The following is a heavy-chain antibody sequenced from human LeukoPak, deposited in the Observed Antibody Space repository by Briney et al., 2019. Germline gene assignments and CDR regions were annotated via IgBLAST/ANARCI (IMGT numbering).Heavy chain of an antibody. Sequence: GGSLRLSCAASGFTFSSYAMSWVRQAPGKGLEWVSAIRGSGDTRYYADSVKGRLTISRDNSKNTLYLQMNSLRAEDTAVYYCAKSITIFGVAARETYYFDYWGQGTLVTVSS. J-gene: IGHJ4*02. V-gene: IGHV3-23*01. CDR1: GFTFSSYA. CDR3: AKSITIFGVAARETYYFDY. D-gene: IGHD3-3*01. CDR2: IRGSGDTR.